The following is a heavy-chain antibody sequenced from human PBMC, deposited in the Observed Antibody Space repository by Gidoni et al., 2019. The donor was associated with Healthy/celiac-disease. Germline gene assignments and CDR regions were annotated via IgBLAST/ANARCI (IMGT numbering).Heavy chain of an antibody. J-gene: IGHJ4*02. V-gene: IGHV3-43*01. Sequence: EVQLVESGGVVVQPGGSMRLSCAASGFTFDDYTMHWVRQAPGKGLEWVSLISWDGGSTYYADSVKVRFTISRDNSKNSLYLQMNSLRTEDTALYYCARPAGTDLYYFDYWGQGTLVTVSS. CDR2: ISWDGGST. CDR1: GFTFDDYT. CDR3: ARPAGTDLYYFDY. D-gene: IGHD6-19*01.